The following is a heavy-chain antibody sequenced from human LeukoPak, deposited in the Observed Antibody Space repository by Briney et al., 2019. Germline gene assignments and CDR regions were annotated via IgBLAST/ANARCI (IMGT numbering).Heavy chain of an antibody. D-gene: IGHD5-24*01. Sequence: TGGSLTLSCAASGLTYSRYAMSWVRHAPGKGLEWVSGSGSGGGTYYADSVKGRFPISRDNSKNTLYLQINSLRAEDTAVYYCARVEMGTPRGAFDIWGQGTMVTVSS. V-gene: IGHV3-23*01. CDR3: ARVEMGTPRGAFDI. CDR2: SGSGGGT. CDR1: GLTYSRYA. J-gene: IGHJ3*02.